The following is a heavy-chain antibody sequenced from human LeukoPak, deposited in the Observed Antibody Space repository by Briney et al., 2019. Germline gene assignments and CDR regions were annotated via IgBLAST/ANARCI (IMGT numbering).Heavy chain of an antibody. J-gene: IGHJ5*02. Sequence: ASVKVSCKASGYTFTSYDINWVRQATGQGLEWMGWMNPNSGNTGYAQKFQGRVTMTRNTSISTAYMELSSLRSEDTAVYYCARGSRALWFGESRNNWFDPWGQGTLVTVS. V-gene: IGHV1-8*01. CDR2: MNPNSGNT. CDR1: GYTFTSYD. D-gene: IGHD3-10*01. CDR3: ARGSRALWFGESRNNWFDP.